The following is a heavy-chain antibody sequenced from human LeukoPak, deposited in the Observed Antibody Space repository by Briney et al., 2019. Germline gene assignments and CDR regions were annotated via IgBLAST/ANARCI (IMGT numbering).Heavy chain of an antibody. CDR2: ISSSGGST. V-gene: IGHV3-23*01. CDR1: GITFSIYG. J-gene: IGHJ4*02. D-gene: IGHD3-22*01. Sequence: PGGSLRLSCAASGITFSIYGMSWVRQAPGEGLEWVSTISSSGGSTYYADSVKGRFTISRDNSKNTLYLQMNNVRGEDTAVYYCATSFYHDTSTYFKFEYWGQGTLVTVSS. CDR3: ATSFYHDTSTYFKFEY.